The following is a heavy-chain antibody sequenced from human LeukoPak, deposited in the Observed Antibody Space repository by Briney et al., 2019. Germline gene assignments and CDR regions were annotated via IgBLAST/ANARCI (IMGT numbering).Heavy chain of an antibody. V-gene: IGHV1-2*02. Sequence: ASVKVSCKASGYTFTGYYMHWVRQAPGQGLEWMGWINPNSGGTNYAQKFQGRVTMTRDTSISTAYMELSRLRSDDTAVYYCARGKDSSSWYIDYWGQGTLVTVSS. CDR3: ARGKDSSSWYIDY. D-gene: IGHD6-13*01. J-gene: IGHJ4*02. CDR1: GYTFTGYY. CDR2: INPNSGGT.